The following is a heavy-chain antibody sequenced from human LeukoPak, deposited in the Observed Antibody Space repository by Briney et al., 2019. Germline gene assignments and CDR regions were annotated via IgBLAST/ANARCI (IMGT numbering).Heavy chain of an antibody. V-gene: IGHV5-51*01. CDR2: IYPGDSDT. Sequence: RGESLKISCKSSGYSFNSYWIGWVRQMPGKGLEWMGIIYPGDSDTRYSPSFQGQVTISADKSISTAYLQWSSLKASDTAMYYCARTVGYGGNPFYGVDYWGQGTLVTVSS. J-gene: IGHJ4*02. CDR3: ARTVGYGGNPFYGVDY. D-gene: IGHD4-23*01. CDR1: GYSFNSYW.